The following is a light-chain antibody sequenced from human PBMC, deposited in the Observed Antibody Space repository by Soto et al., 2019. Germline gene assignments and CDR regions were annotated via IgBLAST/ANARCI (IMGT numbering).Light chain of an antibody. J-gene: IGKJ2*01. Sequence: EIVMTQSPATLSVSPGERATLSCRASQSVSGKLAWYQQKPGQAPRLIIYGASTRAPGIPARFSGRGSGTPFTLTISSLQSEDFAVYYCQQYDNWLMYAFGQGTKLEIK. CDR2: GAS. CDR1: QSVSGK. CDR3: QQYDNWLMYA. V-gene: IGKV3-15*01.